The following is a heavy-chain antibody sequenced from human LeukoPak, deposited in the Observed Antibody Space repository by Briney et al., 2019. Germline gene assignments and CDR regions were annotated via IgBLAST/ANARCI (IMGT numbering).Heavy chain of an antibody. D-gene: IGHD6-13*01. CDR1: GGSFSGYY. Sequence: SETLSLTCAVYGGSFSGYYCSWIRQPPGKGLEWIGEINHSGSTNYNPSLKSRVTISVDTSKNQFSLKLSSVTAADTAVYYCARGRPSSWSDYWGQRTMVTVSS. V-gene: IGHV4-34*01. J-gene: IGHJ4*02. CDR2: INHSGST. CDR3: ARGRPSSWSDY.